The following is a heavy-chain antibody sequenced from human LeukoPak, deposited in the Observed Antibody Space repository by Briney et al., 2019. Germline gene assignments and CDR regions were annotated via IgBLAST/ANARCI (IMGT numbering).Heavy chain of an antibody. J-gene: IGHJ4*02. Sequence: GASVKVSCKAFGYTFTGYHIHWVRQAPGQGLEWMGWIHPNTGGSNFPQRFQGTVTMTRDTSINTAYMELNRLTSDDTAVYYCARGKVAAPKTFDYWGQGTLVTVSS. CDR3: ARGKVAAPKTFDY. D-gene: IGHD6-19*01. V-gene: IGHV1-2*02. CDR2: IHPNTGGS. CDR1: GYTFTGYH.